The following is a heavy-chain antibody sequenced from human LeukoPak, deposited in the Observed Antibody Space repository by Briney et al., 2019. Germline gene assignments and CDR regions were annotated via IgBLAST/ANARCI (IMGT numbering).Heavy chain of an antibody. CDR2: IYYSGST. D-gene: IGHD1-1*01. J-gene: IGHJ4*02. CDR3: ASFQLSFDY. V-gene: IGHV4-39*01. Sequence: PSETLSLTCTVSGGSISSSSYYWGWIRQPPGKGLEWIGSIYYSGSTYYNPSLKSRVPISVDTSKNQFSLKLSSVTAADTAVYYCASFQLSFDYWGQGTLVTVSS. CDR1: GGSISSSSYY.